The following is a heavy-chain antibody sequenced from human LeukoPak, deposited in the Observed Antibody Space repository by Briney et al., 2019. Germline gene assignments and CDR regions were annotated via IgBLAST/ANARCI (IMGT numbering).Heavy chain of an antibody. CDR3: ASATRGGYYDH. CDR1: GFSFSSYD. V-gene: IGHV3-13*01. J-gene: IGHJ5*02. Sequence: PGGSPRLSCAASGFSFSSYDFHWVRQRKGESPEWVSAIGTAGDTYYPGSVKGRFTISRENAKNSLYLQMNILEVGDTAVYYCASATRGGYYDHWGQGTLVSVSS. D-gene: IGHD3-22*01. CDR2: IGTAGDT.